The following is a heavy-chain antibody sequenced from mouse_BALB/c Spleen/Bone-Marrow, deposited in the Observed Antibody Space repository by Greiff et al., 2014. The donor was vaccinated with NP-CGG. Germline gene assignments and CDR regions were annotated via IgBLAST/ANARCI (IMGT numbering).Heavy chain of an antibody. CDR3: ARYRYDWYFDV. V-gene: IGHV1-4*01. J-gene: IGHJ1*01. Sequence: QVQLPQSGAELARPGASVKMSCKASGYTFTSYTMHWVKQRPGQGLEWIGYINPSSGYTNYNQKFKDKATLTADKSSSTAYMQLSSLTSEDSAVYYCARYRYDWYFDVWGAGTTVTVSS. CDR2: INPSSGYT. CDR1: GYTFTSYT. D-gene: IGHD2-14*01.